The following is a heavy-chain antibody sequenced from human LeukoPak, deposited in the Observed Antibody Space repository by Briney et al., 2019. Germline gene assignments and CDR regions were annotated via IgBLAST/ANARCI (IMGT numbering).Heavy chain of an antibody. CDR1: GFTFSSYE. Sequence: PGGSLRLSCAASGFTFSSYEMNWVRQAPGKGLEWVSYISNSGSSIHYADSVKGRFTISRDNAKNSLYLQMNSLRVEDTAVYYCARELGYSGYDSASGYWGQGTLVTVSS. CDR3: ARELGYSGYDSASGY. D-gene: IGHD5-12*01. CDR2: ISNSGSSI. J-gene: IGHJ4*02. V-gene: IGHV3-48*03.